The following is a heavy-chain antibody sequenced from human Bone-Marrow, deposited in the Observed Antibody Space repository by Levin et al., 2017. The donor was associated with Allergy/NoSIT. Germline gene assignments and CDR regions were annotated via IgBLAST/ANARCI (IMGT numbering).Heavy chain of an antibody. V-gene: IGHV3-33*01. CDR1: GFTFSSYG. Sequence: GESLKISCAASGFTFSSYGMHWVRQAPGKGLEWVAVIWYDGSNKYYADSVKGRFTISRDNSKNTLYLQMNSLRAEDTAVYYCARESTVVVVAGPFDYWGQGTLVTVSS. J-gene: IGHJ4*02. D-gene: IGHD2-15*01. CDR3: ARESTVVVVAGPFDY. CDR2: IWYDGSNK.